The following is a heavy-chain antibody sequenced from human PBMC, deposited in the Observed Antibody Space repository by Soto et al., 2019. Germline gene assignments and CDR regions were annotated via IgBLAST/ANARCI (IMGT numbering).Heavy chain of an antibody. CDR2: IIPIFGTA. J-gene: IGHJ6*02. D-gene: IGHD3-10*01. Sequence: QVQLVQSGAEVKKPGSSVKVSCKASGGTFSSYAISWVRQAPGQGLEWMGGIIPIFGTANYAQKFQGRVTITADESTSIAYMDLSRLRSEDTAVYYCVSCTMVRGVKVYYYGMDDLGQGTTVTVSS. CDR3: VSCTMVRGVKVYYYGMDD. CDR1: GGTFSSYA. V-gene: IGHV1-69*12.